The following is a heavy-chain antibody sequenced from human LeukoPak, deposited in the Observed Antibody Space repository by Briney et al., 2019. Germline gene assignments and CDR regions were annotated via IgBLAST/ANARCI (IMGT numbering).Heavy chain of an antibody. CDR3: ARGFLVGADAFDI. Sequence: PGGSLRLSCAASGFTFSNYGIHWVRQAPGKGLEWVSFIYSGGSTHYSDSVKGRFTISRDNSKNTLYLQMNSLRAEDTAVYYCARGFLVGADAFDIWGQGTMVTVSS. J-gene: IGHJ3*02. V-gene: IGHV3-66*01. CDR2: IYSGGST. CDR1: GFTFSNYG. D-gene: IGHD1-26*01.